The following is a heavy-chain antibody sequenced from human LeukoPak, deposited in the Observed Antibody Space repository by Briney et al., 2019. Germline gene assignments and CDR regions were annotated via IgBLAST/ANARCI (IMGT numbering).Heavy chain of an antibody. V-gene: IGHV3-21*01. Sequence: KTGGSLRLSCAASRFTFSSYSMNWVRQAPGKGLEWVSSISSSGNYIYYADSVKGRFTISRDNAKNSLYLQMNSLRAEDTAVYYCARGTYSFDYWGQGTLVTVSS. CDR3: ARGTYSFDY. J-gene: IGHJ4*02. D-gene: IGHD4-11*01. CDR2: ISSSGNYI. CDR1: RFTFSSYS.